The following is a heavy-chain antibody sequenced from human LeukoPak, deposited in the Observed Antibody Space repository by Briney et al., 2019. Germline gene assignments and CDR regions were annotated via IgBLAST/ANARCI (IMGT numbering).Heavy chain of an antibody. CDR1: GGSITSGSYY. V-gene: IGHV4-61*02. D-gene: IGHD3-3*01. J-gene: IGHJ5*02. CDR3: ARSFLSYGAIFGVAPYNWFDP. Sequence: SETLSLTCTVSGGSITSGSYYWSWIRQPAGKGLEWIGLIYTSGSTNYNPSLQSRVAISVDTSKNQFSLKLSSVTAADTAVYYCARSFLSYGAIFGVAPYNWFDPWGQGTLVTVSS. CDR2: IYTSGST.